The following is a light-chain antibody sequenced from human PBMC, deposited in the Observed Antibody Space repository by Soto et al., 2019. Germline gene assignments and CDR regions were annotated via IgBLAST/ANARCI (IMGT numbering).Light chain of an antibody. CDR2: EVI. Sequence: QSVLTQPASVSGSPGQSITISCTGTSSDVGRYDYVSWFQQHPGRAPKLLIYEVINRPSGVSTLFSGTKSGNTASLTISGLQAEDEADFYCSSFTTSTTWVFGGGTKLTVL. CDR3: SSFTTSTTWV. J-gene: IGLJ3*02. CDR1: SSDVGRYDY. V-gene: IGLV2-14*01.